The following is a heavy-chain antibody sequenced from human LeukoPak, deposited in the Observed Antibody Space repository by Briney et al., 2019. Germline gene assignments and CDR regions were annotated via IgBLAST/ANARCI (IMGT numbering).Heavy chain of an antibody. V-gene: IGHV1-2*02. CDR3: ARGRVWLQDQYYFDY. Sequence: GASVKVSCKASGYTFTGYYMHWVRQAPGQGLEWMGWINPNSGGTNYAQKFQGRVTMTRDTSISTAYMELSRLRSDDTAVYYCARGRVWLQDQYYFDYWGQGTLVTVSS. D-gene: IGHD5-24*01. CDR1: GYTFTGYY. CDR2: INPNSGGT. J-gene: IGHJ4*02.